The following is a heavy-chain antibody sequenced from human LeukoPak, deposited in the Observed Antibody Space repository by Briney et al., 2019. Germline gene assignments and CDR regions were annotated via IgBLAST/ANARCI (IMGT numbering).Heavy chain of an antibody. CDR3: ARDYDFWSGYYTDYYYYMDV. CDR2: IYSGGST. V-gene: IGHV3-66*01. Sequence: PGGSLRLSCAASEFSVGSNYMTWVRQAPGKGLEWVSLIYSGGSTYYADSVKGRFTISRDNSKNTLYLQMNSLRAEDTAVYYCARDYDFWSGYYTDYYYYMDVWGKGTTVTVSS. CDR1: EFSVGSNY. D-gene: IGHD3-3*01. J-gene: IGHJ6*03.